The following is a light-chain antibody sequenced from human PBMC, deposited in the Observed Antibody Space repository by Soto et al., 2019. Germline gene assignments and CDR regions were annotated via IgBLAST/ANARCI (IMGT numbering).Light chain of an antibody. CDR2: GAS. Sequence: EIVLTQSPGTLSLSPGERATLSCRASQSVSNNYLAWYQQKPGQAPRLLIYGASNSATGIPDSFSGSGSGTDITLTISRLEHEDVAVYYCQHNGSSGTFGQGTKVEIK. CDR1: QSVSNNY. CDR3: QHNGSSGT. J-gene: IGKJ1*01. V-gene: IGKV3-20*01.